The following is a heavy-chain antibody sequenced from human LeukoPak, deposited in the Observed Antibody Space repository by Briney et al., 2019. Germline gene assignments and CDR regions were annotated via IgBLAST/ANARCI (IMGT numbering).Heavy chain of an antibody. D-gene: IGHD2-2*01. CDR3: ARDLSPVDCSTTGCSYYFDY. CDR2: IASDGSST. Sequence: GGSLRLSCAASGFTFSSYWMNWVRQAPGKGLVWVSRIASDGSSTTYADSVKGRFSISRDNAKNTLYLQMNSLRVEDTAVYYCARDLSPVDCSTTGCSYYFDYWGQGTLVTVSS. V-gene: IGHV3-74*01. CDR1: GFTFSSYW. J-gene: IGHJ4*02.